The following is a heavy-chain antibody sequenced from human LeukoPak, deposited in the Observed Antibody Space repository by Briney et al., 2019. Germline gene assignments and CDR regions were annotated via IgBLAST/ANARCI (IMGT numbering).Heavy chain of an antibody. J-gene: IGHJ6*02. Sequence: ASVNLSCTASGYTFTIYDINCVRHATGQGLEWMGWMNPNSGNTGYAQKFQGRVTMTRNTSISTAYMELSSLRSEDTAVYYCARVHGMDVWGQGTTVTVSS. CDR3: ARVHGMDV. CDR1: GYTFTIYD. V-gene: IGHV1-8*01. CDR2: MNPNSGNT.